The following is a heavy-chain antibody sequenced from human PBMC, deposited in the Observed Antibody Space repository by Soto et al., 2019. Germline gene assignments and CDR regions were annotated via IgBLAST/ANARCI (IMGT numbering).Heavy chain of an antibody. CDR1: GYTFTTYG. J-gene: IGHJ6*02. D-gene: IGHD3-16*01. V-gene: IGHV1-18*01. CDR3: ARKGDVPYYYYGMDV. Sequence: QVQLVQSGAEVKKPGASVTVSCKASGYTFTTYGVSWVRQAPGQGLEWLGWINGYNGNAKYAENLQGRVSMTTDTYTSTAYMELRSLRSDDTAVYYCARKGDVPYYYYGMDVWGQGTTVTVSS. CDR2: INGYNGNA.